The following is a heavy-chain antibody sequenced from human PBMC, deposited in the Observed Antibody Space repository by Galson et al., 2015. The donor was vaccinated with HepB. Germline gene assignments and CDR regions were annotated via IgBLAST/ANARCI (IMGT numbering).Heavy chain of an antibody. D-gene: IGHD6-13*01. CDR3: AASRIAASDTFPAY. CDR2: TYRGGST. CDR1: GLTVSSNH. V-gene: IGHV3-66*02. Sequence: SLRLSCAASGLTVSSNHMNWVRQAPGKGLEWVSLTYRGGSTYYADSVKGRFTISRDNSKNTLYLQMNSLRPEDTAVFYCAASRIAASDTFPAYWGQGTLVTVSS. J-gene: IGHJ4*02.